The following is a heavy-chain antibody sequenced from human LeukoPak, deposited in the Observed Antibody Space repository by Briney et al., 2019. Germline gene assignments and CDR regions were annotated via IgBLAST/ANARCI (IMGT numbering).Heavy chain of an antibody. CDR1: GGSISSGSYY. D-gene: IGHD6-13*01. CDR2: IYTSGST. J-gene: IGHJ4*02. Sequence: PSQTLSLTCTVSGGSISSGSYYWSWIRQPAGKGLEWIGRIYTSGSTNYNPSLKSRVTISVDTSKNQFSLKLSSVTAADTAVYYCARGSSLLYYFDYWGQGTLVTVSS. CDR3: ARGSSLLYYFDY. V-gene: IGHV4-61*02.